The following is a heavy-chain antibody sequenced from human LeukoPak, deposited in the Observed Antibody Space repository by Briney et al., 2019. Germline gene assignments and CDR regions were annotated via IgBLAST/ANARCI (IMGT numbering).Heavy chain of an antibody. J-gene: IGHJ4*02. CDR3: ARNRYCSGGSCSGLFDY. CDR1: GFTFSSYA. CDR2: ISYDGSNK. D-gene: IGHD2-15*01. V-gene: IGHV3-30-3*01. Sequence: GRSLRLSCAASGFTFSSYAMHWVRQAPGKGLEWVAVISYDGSNKYYADSVKGRFTISRDNSKNTLYLQMNSLRAEDTAVYYCARNRYCSGGSCSGLFDYWGQGTLVTVSP.